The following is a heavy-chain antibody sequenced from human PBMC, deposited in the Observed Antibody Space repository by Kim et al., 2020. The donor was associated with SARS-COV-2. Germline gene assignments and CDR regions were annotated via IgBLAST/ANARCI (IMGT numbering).Heavy chain of an antibody. D-gene: IGHD3-10*01. Sequence: GGSLRLSCVASGPNLSNVWMNWVRQAPGKGLEWVGRIKSKTGGGTTDYAAPVKGRFTISRDDSKNTLYLQMSSLKTEDTAVYYCTTFNTGDAFDVWGQGTMVTVSS. CDR1: GPNLSNVW. J-gene: IGHJ3*01. CDR3: TTFNTGDAFDV. V-gene: IGHV3-15*01. CDR2: IKSKTGGGTT.